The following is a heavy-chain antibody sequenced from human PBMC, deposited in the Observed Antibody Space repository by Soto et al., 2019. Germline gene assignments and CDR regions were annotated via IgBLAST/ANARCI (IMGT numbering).Heavy chain of an antibody. J-gene: IGHJ4*02. Sequence: YGSCCVRQKHRKGLRWMGIMYPCASDTRDSPSFQGQVTSSADKSISTAYLQWSSLKASDTAMYYCARAPPGRNCSNKFGYWGQGPLGTLCS. D-gene: IGHD6-13*01. CDR1: YG. CDR2: MYPCASDT. CDR3: ARAPPGRNCSNKFGY. V-gene: IGHV5-51*01.